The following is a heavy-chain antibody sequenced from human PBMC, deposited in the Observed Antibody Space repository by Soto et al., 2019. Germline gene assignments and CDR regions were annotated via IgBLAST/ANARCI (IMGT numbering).Heavy chain of an antibody. D-gene: IGHD3-9*01. CDR3: ARDGRLRYFDWLLSPLES. V-gene: IGHV3-23*01. Sequence: PGGSLRLSCAASGFTLSNFAMSWVRQAPGKGLEWVSVVSGSGITTKYADSVKGRFTISRDNAKNSLYLQMNSLRDEDTAVYYCARDGRLRYFDWLLSPLESWGQGTLVTVSS. CDR1: GFTLSNFA. J-gene: IGHJ5*02. CDR2: VSGSGITT.